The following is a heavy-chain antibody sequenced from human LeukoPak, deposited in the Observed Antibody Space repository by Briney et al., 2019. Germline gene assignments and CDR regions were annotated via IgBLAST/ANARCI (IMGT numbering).Heavy chain of an antibody. CDR1: GFTFSNYW. CDR2: ISDSDDST. Sequence: GGSLRLSCVASGFTFSNYWMSWVRQVPGKGLESVATISDSDDSTYYADSVMGRFTISRDKSKNTLYLEMTSLRAEDTAIYYCAKSLRGYGGYDYWGQGTQVTVSS. V-gene: IGHV3-23*01. D-gene: IGHD4/OR15-4a*01. J-gene: IGHJ4*02. CDR3: AKSLRGYGGYDY.